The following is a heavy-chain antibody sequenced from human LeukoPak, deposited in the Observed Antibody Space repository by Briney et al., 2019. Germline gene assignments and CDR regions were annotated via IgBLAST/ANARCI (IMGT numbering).Heavy chain of an antibody. D-gene: IGHD3-10*01. CDR3: ARDLGWGSGSYSPDY. V-gene: IGHV1-18*01. CDR2: ISAYNGNT. Sequence: GASVKVSCKASGYTFTSYGIIWVRQAPGQGLEWMGWISAYNGNTNYAQKVQGRVTMTTDTSTSTAYMELRSLRSDDTAVYHCARDLGWGSGSYSPDYWGQGTLVTVSS. J-gene: IGHJ4*02. CDR1: GYTFTSYG.